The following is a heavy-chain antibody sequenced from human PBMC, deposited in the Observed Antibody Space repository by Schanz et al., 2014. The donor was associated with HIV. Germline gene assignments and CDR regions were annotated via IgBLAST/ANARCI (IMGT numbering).Heavy chain of an antibody. CDR1: GYTFDSRD. D-gene: IGHD6-6*01. CDR2: MNPNSGNT. Sequence: QVQLLQSGAEVKKPGASVRLSCKASGYTFDSRDINWVRQASGQGPEWMGWMNPNSGNTGYAQKFQGRVTMTRNTSISTAYMELRGLTSEDTAVYFCARARAKIEGRPVGNWFDPWGQGTLVTVSS. V-gene: IGHV1-8*01. J-gene: IGHJ5*02. CDR3: ARARAKIEGRPVGNWFDP.